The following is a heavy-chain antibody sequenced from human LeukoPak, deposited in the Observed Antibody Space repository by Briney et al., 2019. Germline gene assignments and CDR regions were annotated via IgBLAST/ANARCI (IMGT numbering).Heavy chain of an antibody. Sequence: PSETLALTCTVSGGSIGSSIYYWGWIRQPPGKGLEWIGTIYYSGSTSYSPSLKSRVTISIDTSKNQFSLKLSSVTAADTALYYCARHPSFDWFGPWGQGTLVTVSS. CDR3: ARHPSFDWFGP. CDR2: IYYSGST. V-gene: IGHV4-39*01. J-gene: IGHJ5*02. CDR1: GGSIGSSIYY. D-gene: IGHD3-3*01.